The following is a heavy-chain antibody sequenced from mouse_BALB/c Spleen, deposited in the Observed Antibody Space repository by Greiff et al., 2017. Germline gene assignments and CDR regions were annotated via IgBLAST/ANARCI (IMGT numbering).Heavy chain of an antibody. J-gene: IGHJ4*01. D-gene: IGHD1-1*01. Sequence: VQLKESGAELVRPGALVKLSCKASGFNIKDYYMHWVKQRPEQGLEWIGWIDPENGNTIYDPKFQGKASITADTSSNTAYLQLSSLTSEDTAVYYCARGGYYYGSSSYYAMDYWGQGTSVTVSS. V-gene: IGHV14-1*02. CDR3: ARGGYYYGSSSYYAMDY. CDR1: GFNIKDYY. CDR2: IDPENGNT.